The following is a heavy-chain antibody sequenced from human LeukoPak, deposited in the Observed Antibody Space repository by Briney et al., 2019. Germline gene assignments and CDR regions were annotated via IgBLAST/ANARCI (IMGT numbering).Heavy chain of an antibody. J-gene: IGHJ3*02. V-gene: IGHV1-24*01. CDR1: GYSLSEIS. CDR3: ASGNEVTLDGFAI. Sequence: ASVKVACKVSGYSLSEISVHWIRQVPGRGLEWMGSFETEDGEPLYAQKFQGRVTMTEDTSTDTAYMELSSLRSEDTAMYYCASGNEVTLDGFAIWGQGTMVTVSS. D-gene: IGHD2-15*01. CDR2: FETEDGEP.